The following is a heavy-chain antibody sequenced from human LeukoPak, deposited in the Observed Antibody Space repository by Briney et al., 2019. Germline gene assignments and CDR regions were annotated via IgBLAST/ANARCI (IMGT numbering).Heavy chain of an antibody. Sequence: SETLSLTCTVSGGSISSYYWSWIRQPPGKGLEWLGYIYYSGSTNYNPSLKSRVTISVDTSKNQFSLKLSSVTAADTAVYYCARADYSSTWSHDYYYMDVWGKGTTVTVSS. CDR1: GGSISSYY. J-gene: IGHJ6*03. CDR3: ARADYSSTWSHDYYYMDV. CDR2: IYYSGST. V-gene: IGHV4-59*08. D-gene: IGHD6-13*01.